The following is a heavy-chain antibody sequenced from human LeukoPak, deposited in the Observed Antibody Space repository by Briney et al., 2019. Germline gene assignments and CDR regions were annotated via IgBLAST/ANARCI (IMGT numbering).Heavy chain of an antibody. D-gene: IGHD3-10*01. CDR3: ARDLYYGSGSIDY. CDR1: GYTFTSYG. Sequence: ASVKVSCKASGYTFTSYGISWVRQAPGQGLEWMGWINPNSGGTNYAQKFQGRVTMTRDTSISTAYMELSRLRSDDTAVYYCARDLYYGSGSIDYWGQGTLVTVSS. V-gene: IGHV1-2*02. CDR2: INPNSGGT. J-gene: IGHJ4*02.